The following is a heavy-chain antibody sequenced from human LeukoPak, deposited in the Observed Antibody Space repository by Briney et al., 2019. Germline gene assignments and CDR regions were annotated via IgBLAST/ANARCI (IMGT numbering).Heavy chain of an antibody. J-gene: IGHJ4*02. V-gene: IGHV4-61*02. CDR3: AREILSGSQGDY. Sequence: SQTLSLTCTISGGSISSGSYYWSWIRQPAGKGLEWIGRIYTSGSTNYNPSLKSRVTISVDTSKNQFSLKLSSVTAADTAVYYCAREILSGSQGDYWGQGTLVTVSS. CDR1: GGSISSGSYY. CDR2: IYTSGST. D-gene: IGHD1-26*01.